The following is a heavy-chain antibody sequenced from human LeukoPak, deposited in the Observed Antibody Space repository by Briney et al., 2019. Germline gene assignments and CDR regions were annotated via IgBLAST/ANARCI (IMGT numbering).Heavy chain of an antibody. CDR2: INHSGST. Sequence: SETLSLTCAVYGGSFSGYYWSWIRQPPRKGLEWIGEINHSGSTNYNPSLKSQVTISVDTSKNQFSLKLSSVTAADTAVYYCARDPRVMAGGVDYWGQGTLVTVSS. J-gene: IGHJ4*02. D-gene: IGHD3-16*01. CDR3: ARDPRVMAGGVDY. V-gene: IGHV4-34*01. CDR1: GGSFSGYY.